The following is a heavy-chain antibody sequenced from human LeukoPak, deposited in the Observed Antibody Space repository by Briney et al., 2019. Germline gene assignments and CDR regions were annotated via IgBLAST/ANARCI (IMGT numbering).Heavy chain of an antibody. CDR3: ARQHLISPADQYSYFDY. V-gene: IGHV2-5*01. CDR1: GFSLSTRGVG. D-gene: IGHD1-1*01. CDR2: IYWNDDK. Sequence: SGPTLVKPTQTLTLTCTFSGFSLSTRGVGVGWIRQPPGKALEWLALIYWNDDKRYSPSLKSRLTITKDTSKNQVVLTMTNMDPVDTATYYCARQHLISPADQYSYFDYWGQGTLVTVSS. J-gene: IGHJ4*02.